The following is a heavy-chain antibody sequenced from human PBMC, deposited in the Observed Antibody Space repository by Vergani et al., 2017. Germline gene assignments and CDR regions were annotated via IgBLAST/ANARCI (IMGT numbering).Heavy chain of an antibody. CDR3: AKRPSSGYSSSSGGGDY. CDR2: ISGSGGST. CDR1: GFTFSSYA. J-gene: IGHJ4*02. D-gene: IGHD6-6*01. Sequence: EVQLLESGGGLVQPGGSLRLSCAASGFTFSSYAMSWVRQAPGKGLEWVSAISGSGGSTYYADSVKGRFTISRDNSKNTLYLQMNSLRAEDTAVYYCAKRPSSGYSSSSGGGDYWGQGTLVTVSS. V-gene: IGHV3-23*01.